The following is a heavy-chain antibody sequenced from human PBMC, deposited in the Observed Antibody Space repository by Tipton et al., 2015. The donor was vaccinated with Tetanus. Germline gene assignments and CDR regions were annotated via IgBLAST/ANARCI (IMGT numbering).Heavy chain of an antibody. CDR2: INQRGGN. V-gene: IGHV4-34*01. J-gene: IGHJ4*02. Sequence: TLSLTCSVSGGSSSSFYWSWIRQAPGKGLEWIGEINQRGGNSHNPSLKGRVSISVDKAKNQFSLKLTSVTAADTAVYYCARATEHDIMTGYDNWGPGTQVTVSS. CDR1: GGSSSSFY. D-gene: IGHD3-9*01. CDR3: ARATEHDIMTGYDN.